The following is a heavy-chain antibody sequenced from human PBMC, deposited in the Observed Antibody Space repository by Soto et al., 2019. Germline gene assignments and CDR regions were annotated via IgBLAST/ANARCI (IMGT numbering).Heavy chain of an antibody. Sequence: QVQLVQSGAEVKKPGSSVKVSCKASGGTFSSYAISWVRQAPGQGLEWMGGIIPIFGTANYAQKLQGRVTITADESTSTSYMELSSLRSEDTAVYYCARSIAVAIQGYYYYGMDVWGQGTTVTVSS. CDR1: GGTFSSYA. D-gene: IGHD6-19*01. V-gene: IGHV1-69*01. CDR3: ARSIAVAIQGYYYYGMDV. CDR2: IIPIFGTA. J-gene: IGHJ6*02.